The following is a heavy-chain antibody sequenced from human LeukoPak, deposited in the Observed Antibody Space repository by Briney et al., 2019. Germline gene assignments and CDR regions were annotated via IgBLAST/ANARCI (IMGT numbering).Heavy chain of an antibody. D-gene: IGHD3-3*01. Sequence: SETLSLTCTVSGGSISSYYWGWIRQPPGKGLEWIGYIYYIGTTNYNPSLKSRVTISVDTSKNQFSLKLSSVTAADAAVYYCATINYDFWSGYQQTNWYFDLWGRGTLVTVSS. J-gene: IGHJ2*01. CDR1: GGSISSYY. CDR2: IYYIGTT. V-gene: IGHV4-59*01. CDR3: ATINYDFWSGYQQTNWYFDL.